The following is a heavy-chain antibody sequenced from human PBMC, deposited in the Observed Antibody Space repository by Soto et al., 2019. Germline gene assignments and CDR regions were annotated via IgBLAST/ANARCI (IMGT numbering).Heavy chain of an antibody. Sequence: SETLSLTCTVSGGSISSSNYYWGWIRQPPGKGLEWIGSIYYSGSTYYNPSLKSRVTISVDTSKNQFSLKLSSVTAADTAVYYCARGRRTAVTIDYWGQGTLVTVSS. J-gene: IGHJ4*02. CDR2: IYYSGST. CDR3: ARGRRTAVTIDY. V-gene: IGHV4-39*01. CDR1: GGSISSSNYY. D-gene: IGHD4-17*01.